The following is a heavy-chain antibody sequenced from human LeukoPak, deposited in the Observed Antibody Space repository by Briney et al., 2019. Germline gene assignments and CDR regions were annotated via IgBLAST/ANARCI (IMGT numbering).Heavy chain of an antibody. Sequence: ASVKVSCKASGYTFTSYYMHWVRQAPGQGVEWMGIITTSGGSTSYAQKFQGRVTMTRDMSTSTVYMELSSLRSEDTAVYYCARDFYSSGWSYFDYWGQGTLVTVSS. J-gene: IGHJ4*02. CDR3: ARDFYSSGWSYFDY. V-gene: IGHV1-46*01. CDR1: GYTFTSYY. CDR2: ITTSGGST. D-gene: IGHD6-19*01.